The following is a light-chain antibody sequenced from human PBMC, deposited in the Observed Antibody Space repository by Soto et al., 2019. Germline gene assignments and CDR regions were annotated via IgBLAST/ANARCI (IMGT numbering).Light chain of an antibody. J-gene: IGKJ2*01. Sequence: EIVLTQSPGTLSLSPGDRATLSCRAGQSVDNRFLAWYQQKPGQAPRLLIYGTSTRATGIPDRFSGSASGTDFTLTITRLEPEDFAVYYCQRYDGSPFYTFDQGTKVEIK. V-gene: IGKV3-20*01. CDR2: GTS. CDR3: QRYDGSPFYT. CDR1: QSVDNRF.